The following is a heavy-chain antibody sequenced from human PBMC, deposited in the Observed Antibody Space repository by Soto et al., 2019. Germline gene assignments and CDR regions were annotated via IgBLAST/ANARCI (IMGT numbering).Heavy chain of an antibody. CDR1: GYMFSDFA. CDR2: INPGNGDT. J-gene: IGHJ4*02. D-gene: IGHD2-2*01. V-gene: IGHV1-3*01. CDR3: ARDHHCSTTSCYFGTDFDY. Sequence: GASVKVSCKMSGYMFSDFALHWVRQAPGQRLEWMGWINPGNGDTKYAQKFQGRLTLSTDTSTTTAYMELRSLRSDDTAVYYCARDHHCSTTSCYFGTDFDYWGQGTLVTVSS.